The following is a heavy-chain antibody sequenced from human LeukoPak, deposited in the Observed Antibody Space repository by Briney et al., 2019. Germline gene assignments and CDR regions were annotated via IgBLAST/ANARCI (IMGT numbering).Heavy chain of an antibody. CDR2: VYYGRSP. CDR3: ARSSGTGTFSY. V-gene: IGHV4-39*02. D-gene: IGHD6-25*01. J-gene: IGHJ4*02. Sequence: SETLSPTCTVSGDSISRSTYYWAWIRQPPGKGLEWIGSVYYGRSPYYNPSLESRATISVDTSKNHFSLKMSSVTAADTAVYYCARSSGTGTFSYWGQGTLVTVSS. CDR1: GDSISRSTYY.